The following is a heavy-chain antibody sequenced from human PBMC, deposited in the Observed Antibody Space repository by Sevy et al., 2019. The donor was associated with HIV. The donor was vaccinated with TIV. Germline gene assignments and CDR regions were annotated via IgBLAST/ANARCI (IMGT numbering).Heavy chain of an antibody. CDR1: GGSITSLY. Sequence: SETLSLTCTVSGGSITSLYWNWIRQPPGKGLEWIANISYNGHINYNPSLKSRVTLSLDTSKNQFSLRLSSVTAADTAMYYCAGENAWGRGYSWGQGTLLTVSS. CDR2: ISYNGHI. J-gene: IGHJ4*02. V-gene: IGHV4-59*08. D-gene: IGHD1-26*01. CDR3: AGENAWGRGYS.